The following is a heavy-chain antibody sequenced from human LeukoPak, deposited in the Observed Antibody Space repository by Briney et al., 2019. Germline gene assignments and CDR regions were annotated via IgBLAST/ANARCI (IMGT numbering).Heavy chain of an antibody. D-gene: IGHD5-24*01. CDR3: AKVDGFNYGNAGDVFDI. J-gene: IGHJ3*02. CDR1: GFTFSSYA. CDR2: ISGSGGGT. Sequence: GGSLRLSCAASGFTFSSYAMSWVRQAPGKGLEWVSVISGSGGGTYYADSVKGRFTISRDNSKNTLYLQMNSLRAEDTAVYYCAKVDGFNYGNAGDVFDIWGQGTMVTVSS. V-gene: IGHV3-23*01.